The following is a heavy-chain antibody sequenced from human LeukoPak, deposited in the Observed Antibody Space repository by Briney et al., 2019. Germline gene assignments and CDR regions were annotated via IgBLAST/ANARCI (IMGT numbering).Heavy chain of an antibody. CDR3: ARGFLDFDS. CDR1: GFTFSTYW. Sequence: GGSLRLSCAASGFTFSTYWMQWVRQTPGKELVWVSRVNGDGSSTAYADSVKGRFTISRDDSKNTVYLQMNSLRAEDTALYYCARGFLDFDSWGQGTLVIVSS. J-gene: IGHJ4*02. CDR2: VNGDGSST. V-gene: IGHV3-74*01. D-gene: IGHD3-3*01.